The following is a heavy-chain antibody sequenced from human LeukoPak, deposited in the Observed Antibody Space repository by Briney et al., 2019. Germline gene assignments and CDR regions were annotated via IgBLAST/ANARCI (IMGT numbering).Heavy chain of an antibody. CDR2: IWYDGNNK. V-gene: IGHV3-33*01. CDR3: ATPLDYYDRSDSHQGGD. J-gene: IGHJ4*02. D-gene: IGHD3-22*01. CDR1: GFIFSNYG. Sequence: GGSLRLSCAASGFIFSNYGMHWVRQAPGKGLEWVAIIWYDGNNKYYADSVKGRFTISRDNSKNTLYLQMNSLRAEDTAVYYCATPLDYYDRSDSHQGGDWGQGTLVTVSS.